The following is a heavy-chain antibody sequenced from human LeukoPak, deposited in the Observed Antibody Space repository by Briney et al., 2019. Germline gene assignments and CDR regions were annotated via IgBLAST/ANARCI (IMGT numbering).Heavy chain of an antibody. CDR2: IYYSGST. CDR1: GGSISSSSYY. V-gene: IGHV4-39*07. Sequence: PSETLSLTCTVSGGSISSSSYYWGWIRQPPGKGLEWIGSIYYSGSTYYNPSLKSRVTISVDTSKNQFSLKLSSVTAADTAVYYCARESGSPYSLAWFDPWGQGTLVTVSS. CDR3: ARESGSPYSLAWFDP. J-gene: IGHJ5*02. D-gene: IGHD6-13*01.